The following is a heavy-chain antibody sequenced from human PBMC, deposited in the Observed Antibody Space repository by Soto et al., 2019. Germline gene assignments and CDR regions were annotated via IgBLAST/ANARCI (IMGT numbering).Heavy chain of an antibody. CDR2: IYYSGST. J-gene: IGHJ4*02. CDR1: GGSISSGGYY. V-gene: IGHV4-31*03. D-gene: IGHD3-22*01. Sequence: QVQLQESGPGLVKPSQTLSLTCTVSGGSISSGGYYWSWIRQHPGKGLEWIGYIYYSGSTYYNPSLKSRVTITVDTSKNQSPLKLSSVTAADTAVYYCARGLPLYYYDSSGYFDYWGQGTLVTVSS. CDR3: ARGLPLYYYDSSGYFDY.